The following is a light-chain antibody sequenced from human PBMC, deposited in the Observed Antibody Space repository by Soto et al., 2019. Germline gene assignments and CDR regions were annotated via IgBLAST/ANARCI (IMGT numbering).Light chain of an antibody. CDR1: QTVLYSSSNNNC. CDR3: QQYHTTRWT. CDR2: LAS. Sequence: FLLTPSPDSLSAPLGATATINCKSSQTVLYSSSNNNCVAWYQHKPGQAPQLLIYLASTWESGVPDRFSGSGSGTDFTFTISSLQPEDVAVYYCQQYHTTRWTFGPGTKVDIK. V-gene: IGKV4-1*01. J-gene: IGKJ1*01.